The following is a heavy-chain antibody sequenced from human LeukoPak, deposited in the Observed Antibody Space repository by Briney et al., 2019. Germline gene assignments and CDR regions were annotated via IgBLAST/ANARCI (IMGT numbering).Heavy chain of an antibody. V-gene: IGHV1-2*02. CDR1: GYTFTGYY. CDR3: ARVPAAISVPFDY. CDR2: INPNSGGT. D-gene: IGHD2-2*01. Sequence: ASVKVSCKASGYTFTGYYMHWVRQAPGQGLELMGWINPNSGGTNYAQKFQGRVTMTRDTSISTAYMELSRLRSDDTAVYYCARVPAAISVPFDYWGQGTLVTVSS. J-gene: IGHJ4*02.